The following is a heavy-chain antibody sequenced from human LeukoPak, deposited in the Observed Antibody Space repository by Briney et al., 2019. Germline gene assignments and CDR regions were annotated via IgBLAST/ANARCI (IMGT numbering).Heavy chain of an antibody. CDR2: VSGSGDTE. J-gene: IGHJ4*02. V-gene: IGHV3-23*01. D-gene: IGHD6-13*01. Sequence: GGSLRLSCAASGFTFSNYAMTWVRQAPGKGLEWVSGVSGSGDTEYYADSVKGRFTVSRDNSKNTVYLQMNSLRAEDTAVYYCARDRYSSSWYGFDYWGQGTLVTVSS. CDR1: GFTFSNYA. CDR3: ARDRYSSSWYGFDY.